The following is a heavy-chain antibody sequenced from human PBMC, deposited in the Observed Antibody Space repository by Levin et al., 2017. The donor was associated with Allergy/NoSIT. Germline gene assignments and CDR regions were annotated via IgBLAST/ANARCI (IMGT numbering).Heavy chain of an antibody. Sequence: SCAASGFTFSNYHMNWVRQAPGKGLEWISYITSSSSTIYYADSVKGRFTISRDNAKNSLYLQMNSLRNDDTAVYYCTRRLEAWGQGTLVTVSS. CDR1: GFTFSNYH. CDR2: ITSSSSTI. CDR3: TRRLEA. J-gene: IGHJ5*02. V-gene: IGHV3-48*02.